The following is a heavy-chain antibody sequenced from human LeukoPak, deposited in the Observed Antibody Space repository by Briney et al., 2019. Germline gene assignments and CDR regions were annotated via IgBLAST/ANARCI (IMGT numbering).Heavy chain of an antibody. CDR1: GDSISSTNYY. V-gene: IGHV4-39*01. J-gene: IGHJ4*02. CDR3: ARSWDLTTYFDY. D-gene: IGHD1-26*01. Sequence: SETLSLTCTVSGDSISSTNYYWGWIRQPPGKGLEWIGEINHSGSTNYNPSLKSRVTISVDTSKNQFSLKLSSVTAADTAVYYCARSWDLTTYFDYWGQGTLVTVSS. CDR2: INHSGST.